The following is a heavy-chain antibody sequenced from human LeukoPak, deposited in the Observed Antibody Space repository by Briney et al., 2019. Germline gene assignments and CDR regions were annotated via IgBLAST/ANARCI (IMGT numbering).Heavy chain of an antibody. J-gene: IGHJ3*02. CDR1: GFTFSSYS. Sequence: TGGSLRLSCAASGFTFSSYSMNWVRQAPGKGLEWVSSISSSSSYIYYADSVKGRFTISRDNAKNSLYLQMNSLRAEDTAVYYCARDRRDYGDTEDAFDIWGQGTMVTVSS. D-gene: IGHD4-17*01. CDR3: ARDRRDYGDTEDAFDI. V-gene: IGHV3-21*01. CDR2: ISSSSSYI.